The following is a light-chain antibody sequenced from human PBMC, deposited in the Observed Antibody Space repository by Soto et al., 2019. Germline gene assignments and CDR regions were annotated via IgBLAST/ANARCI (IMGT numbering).Light chain of an antibody. CDR3: QSYDSSLSGSV. J-gene: IGLJ3*02. CDR2: GDN. V-gene: IGLV1-40*01. Sequence: QAVVTQPPSVSGAPGQRVTISCTGSSANIGAGHDVHWYQQIPGTAPKLLMYGDNNRPLGVPDRFSGSKSGTSASLAITGLQAEDEAYYYCQSYDSSLSGSVFGGGTKLTVL. CDR1: SANIGAGHD.